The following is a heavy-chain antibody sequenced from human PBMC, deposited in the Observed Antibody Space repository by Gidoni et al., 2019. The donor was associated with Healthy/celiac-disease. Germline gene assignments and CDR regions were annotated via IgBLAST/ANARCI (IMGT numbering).Heavy chain of an antibody. J-gene: IGHJ4*02. CDR1: GFTFSSYA. D-gene: IGHD2-15*01. CDR2: ISGSGGST. Sequence: EVQLVESGGGLVQPGGSLRLSCAASGFTFSSYAMSWVRQDPGKGREWVSAISGSGGSTYDADSVKGRFTISRDNSKNTLYLQMNSLRAEDTAVYYCAKPPFVAEDHLFDYWGQGTRVTVSS. V-gene: IGHV3-23*04. CDR3: AKPPFVAEDHLFDY.